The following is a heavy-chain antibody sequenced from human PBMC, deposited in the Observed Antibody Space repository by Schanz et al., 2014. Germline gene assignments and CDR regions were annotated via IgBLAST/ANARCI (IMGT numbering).Heavy chain of an antibody. J-gene: IGHJ4*02. CDR3: ARDGVDAAAGGNY. CDR2: IIPVLNIA. Sequence: QVHLVQSGAEVHKPGASLKISCKASGYTFTNFFLHWVRQAPGQGLEWMGKIIPVLNIATYAQRFQGRVTVTRDTSRSTVYMELSSLRSEDTAVYYCARDGVDAAAGGNYWGQGTLVTVSS. V-gene: IGHV1-46*03. CDR1: GYTFTNFF. D-gene: IGHD6-13*01.